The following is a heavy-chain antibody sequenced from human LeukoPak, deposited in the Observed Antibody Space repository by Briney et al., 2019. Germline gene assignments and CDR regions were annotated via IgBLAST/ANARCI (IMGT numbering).Heavy chain of an antibody. Sequence: PAGGSLRLSCAASGFTFSSYGMHWVRQAPGKGLEWVAFIRYDGSNKYYADSVKGRFTISRDNSKNTLYLQMNSLRAEDTAVYYCAKDLSVVVPAAQGYWGQGTLVTVSS. D-gene: IGHD2-2*01. CDR3: AKDLSVVVPAAQGY. V-gene: IGHV3-30*02. J-gene: IGHJ4*02. CDR1: GFTFSSYG. CDR2: IRYDGSNK.